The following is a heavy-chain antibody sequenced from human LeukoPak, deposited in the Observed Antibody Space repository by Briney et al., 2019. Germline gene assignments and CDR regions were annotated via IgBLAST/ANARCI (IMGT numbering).Heavy chain of an antibody. Sequence: PGGSLRLSCAASGFTISSYWMSWVRQVPGKGLESVAHIKHDGSETYYVDTVRGRFIISRDNATNSLYLQMNSLRVEDTAVYHCARGPTDFDASDIWGHGTLVTVSP. CDR3: ARGPTDFDASDI. CDR1: GFTISSYW. CDR2: IKHDGSET. V-gene: IGHV3-7*01. J-gene: IGHJ3*02.